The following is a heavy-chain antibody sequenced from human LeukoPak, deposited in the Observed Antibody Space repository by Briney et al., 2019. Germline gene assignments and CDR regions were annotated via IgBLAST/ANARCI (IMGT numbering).Heavy chain of an antibody. J-gene: IGHJ4*02. CDR3: ARDLLMYYFDY. V-gene: IGHV3-33*01. Sequence: GRSLRLSCAASGFTFSSYGMHWVRQAPGKGLEWVAVIWYDGSNKYYADSVKGRFTISRDNSKNTLYLQMNSLRAEDTAVYYCARDLLMYYFDYWGQGTLVTVSS. CDR1: GFTFSSYG. D-gene: IGHD2-15*01. CDR2: IWYDGSNK.